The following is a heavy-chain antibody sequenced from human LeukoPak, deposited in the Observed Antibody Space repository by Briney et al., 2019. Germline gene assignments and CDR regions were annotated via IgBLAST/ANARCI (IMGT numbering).Heavy chain of an antibody. V-gene: IGHV4-39*01. J-gene: IGHJ2*01. Sequence: SETLSLTCTVYGVSISSSSYYWGWIRQPPGKGLEWIGSIYYSGSTYYNPSLKSRVTISVDTSKNQFSLKLSSVTASDTAGYYCARSMKAYCGGDCYYTYWYFDLWGRGTLVTVSS. D-gene: IGHD2-21*02. CDR2: IYYSGST. CDR3: ARSMKAYCGGDCYYTYWYFDL. CDR1: GVSISSSSYY.